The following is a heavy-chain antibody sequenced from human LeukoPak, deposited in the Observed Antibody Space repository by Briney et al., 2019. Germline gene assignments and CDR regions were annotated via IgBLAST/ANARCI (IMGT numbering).Heavy chain of an antibody. CDR3: AREGVSDMDV. V-gene: IGHV3-48*01. CDR1: GFTFSDYS. Sequence: GGSLRLSCAASGFTFSDYSMNWVRQAPGKGLGWVSYLSGRSSTIYYADSVKGRFTISRDNAKNSLYLQMNSLRAEDTAVYYCAREGVSDMDVWGKGTTVTVSS. D-gene: IGHD2-8*01. CDR2: LSGRSSTI. J-gene: IGHJ6*03.